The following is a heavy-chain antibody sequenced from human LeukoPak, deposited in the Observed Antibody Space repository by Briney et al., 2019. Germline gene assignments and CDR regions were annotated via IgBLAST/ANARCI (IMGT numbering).Heavy chain of an antibody. V-gene: IGHV3-21*01. CDR1: GFTFSSYS. CDR3: AREFAGSASGAGY. J-gene: IGHJ4*02. D-gene: IGHD1-26*01. Sequence: KPGGSLRLSCAASGFTFSSYSMNWVRQAPGRGLEWVSSMSVSSGLIYYADSVKGRFTISRDNAKRSLYLQMNRLRVEDTAVYYCAREFAGSASGAGYWGQGTLVTVSS. CDR2: MSVSSGLI.